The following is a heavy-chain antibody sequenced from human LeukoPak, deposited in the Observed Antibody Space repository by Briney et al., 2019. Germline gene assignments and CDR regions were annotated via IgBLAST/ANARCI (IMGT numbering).Heavy chain of an antibody. CDR2: INPNRGGT. CDR3: ARDRIVVVTASQGYYYGMDV. Sequence: ASVKVSCKASGYTFTGYYMHWLRQAPGQGLEWMGWINPNRGGTNYAQKFQGRVTMTRDTSISTAYMELSRLRSDDTAVYYWARDRIVVVTASQGYYYGMDVWGQGTTVTVSS. CDR1: GYTFTGYY. J-gene: IGHJ6*02. D-gene: IGHD2-21*02. V-gene: IGHV1-2*02.